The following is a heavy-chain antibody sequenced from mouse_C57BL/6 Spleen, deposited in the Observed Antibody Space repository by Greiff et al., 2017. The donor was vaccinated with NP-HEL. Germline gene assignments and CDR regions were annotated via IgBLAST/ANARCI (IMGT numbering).Heavy chain of an antibody. J-gene: IGHJ3*01. D-gene: IGHD3-2*02. V-gene: IGHV1-78*01. Sequence: VKLMESDAELVKPGASVKISCKVSGYTFTDHTIHWMKQRPEQGLEWIGYIYPRDGSTKYNEKFKGKATLTADKSSSTAYMQLNSLTSEDSAVYFCARGAAQATNFAYWGQGTLVTVSA. CDR3: ARGAAQATNFAY. CDR1: GYTFTDHT. CDR2: IYPRDGST.